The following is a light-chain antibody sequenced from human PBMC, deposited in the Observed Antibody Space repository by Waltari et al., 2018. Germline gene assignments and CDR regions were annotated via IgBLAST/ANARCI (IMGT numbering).Light chain of an antibody. Sequence: DIQMTQSPSSLSASVGDRVTITCRASQTISSWLAWYQQKPGKAPKLLIYKASTLESGVPSRFSGSGSGTEFTLTISSLRPGDFATYYCQQFNSFPWTFGPGTKVEIK. CDR1: QTISSW. J-gene: IGKJ1*01. CDR3: QQFNSFPWT. CDR2: KAS. V-gene: IGKV1-5*03.